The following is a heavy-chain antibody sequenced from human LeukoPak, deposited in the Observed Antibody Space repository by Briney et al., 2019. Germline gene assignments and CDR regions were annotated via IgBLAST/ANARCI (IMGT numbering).Heavy chain of an antibody. Sequence: ASVKVSCKASGDTFTGYYMHWVRQAPGQGLEWMGWINPNSGGTNYAQKFQGRVTMTRDTSISTAYMELSRLRSDDTAVYYCASEITIFGVVTPGRYYYGMDVWGQGTTVTVS. D-gene: IGHD3-3*01. CDR2: INPNSGGT. V-gene: IGHV1-2*02. CDR1: GDTFTGYY. J-gene: IGHJ6*02. CDR3: ASEITIFGVVTPGRYYYGMDV.